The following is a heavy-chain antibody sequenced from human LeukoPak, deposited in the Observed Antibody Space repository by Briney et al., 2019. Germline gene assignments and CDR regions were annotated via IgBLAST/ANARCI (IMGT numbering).Heavy chain of an antibody. Sequence: GGSLRLSCAASGFTFSSYAMGWVRQAPGKGLEWVSAISGSGDSTYYPDSVKGRFTISRDNSKNTLYLQVNSLRAGDTAVYYCARDPNGDYVGAFEIWGQGTMDSVSS. J-gene: IGHJ3*02. V-gene: IGHV3-23*01. CDR3: ARDPNGDYVGAFEI. D-gene: IGHD4-17*01. CDR2: ISGSGDST. CDR1: GFTFSSYA.